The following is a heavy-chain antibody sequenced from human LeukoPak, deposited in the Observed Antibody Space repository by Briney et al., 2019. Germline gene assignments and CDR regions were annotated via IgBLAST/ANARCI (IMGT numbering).Heavy chain of an antibody. V-gene: IGHV4-59*01. D-gene: IGHD6-13*01. CDR2: IYYSGST. CDR1: GGSISSYY. Sequence: PSETLSLTCTVSGGSISSYYWSWIRQPPGKGLEWIGYIYYSGSTNYNPSLKSRVTISVDTSKNQFPLKLSSVTAADTAVYYCARGEGYSSSPDYFDYWGQGTLVTVFS. J-gene: IGHJ4*02. CDR3: ARGEGYSSSPDYFDY.